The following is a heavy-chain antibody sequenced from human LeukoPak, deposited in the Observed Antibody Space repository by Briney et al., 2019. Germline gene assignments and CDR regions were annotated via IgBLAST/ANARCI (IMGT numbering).Heavy chain of an antibody. CDR2: MNPNSGGT. V-gene: IGHV1-2*02. Sequence: GASVKVSCKASGYTFTSYDINWVRQATGQGLEWMGWMNPNSGGTNYAQKFQGRVTMTRDTSISTAYMELSRLRSDDTAVYYCARESDYDSHMDVWGKGTTVTVSS. D-gene: IGHD3-3*01. J-gene: IGHJ6*03. CDR1: GYTFTSYD. CDR3: ARESDYDSHMDV.